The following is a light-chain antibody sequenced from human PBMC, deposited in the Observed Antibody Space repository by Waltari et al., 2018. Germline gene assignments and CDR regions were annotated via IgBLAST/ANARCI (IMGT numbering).Light chain of an antibody. CDR3: CSYAGRYTSV. J-gene: IGLJ2*01. V-gene: IGLV2-11*01. Sequence: QSALTQPRSVSGSPGQSVTLSCTGTNSDVGAYNYVSWYQQRPGKAPHLVIYDVDKRPAGVPDRFSGSKAGNTASLTISGLQTDDEADYYCCSYAGRYTSVFGGGTKVTVL. CDR1: NSDVGAYNY. CDR2: DVD.